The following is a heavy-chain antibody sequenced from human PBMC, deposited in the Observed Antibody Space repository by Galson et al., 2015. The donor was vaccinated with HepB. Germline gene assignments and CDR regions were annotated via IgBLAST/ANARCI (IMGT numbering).Heavy chain of an antibody. V-gene: IGHV4-4*07. CDR3: AKAGYNSAWGSFDY. CDR1: GGSISSYY. J-gene: IGHJ4*02. D-gene: IGHD6-19*01. CDR2: LSPSGST. Sequence: ETLSLTCTVSGGSISSYYWTWIRQPAGKALEWLGRLSPSGSTSYNPPLKSRISMSVDTSKNQFSLKLSSVTAADTAIYYCAKAGYNSAWGSFDYWGQGTLVTVSS.